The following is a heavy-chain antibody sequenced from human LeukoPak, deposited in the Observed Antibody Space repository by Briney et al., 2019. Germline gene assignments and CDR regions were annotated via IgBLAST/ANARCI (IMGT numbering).Heavy chain of an antibody. CDR2: IKQDESEK. CDR3: ARDPYYDFWSGYYPFDY. J-gene: IGHJ4*02. Sequence: GGSLRLSCAASGFTFSSYWMSWVRQAPGKGLEWVANIKQDESEKYYVDSVKGRFTISRDNAKNSLYLQMNSLRAEDTAVYYCARDPYYDFWSGYYPFDYWGQGTLVTVSS. D-gene: IGHD3-3*01. CDR1: GFTFSSYW. V-gene: IGHV3-7*01.